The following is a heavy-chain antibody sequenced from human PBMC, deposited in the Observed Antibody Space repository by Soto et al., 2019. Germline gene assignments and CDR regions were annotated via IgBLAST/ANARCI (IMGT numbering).Heavy chain of an antibody. CDR2: INGPGDDT. D-gene: IGHD3-16*01. V-gene: IGHV3-23*01. Sequence: EVQLLEAGGNLVQPGGSLRLSCAASGFTFHNYAMSWVRQAPGKGLEWVSSINGPGDDTYYADSVKGRFTISRDNSKNTLYLQMNSLRAEDTALYYGAKKEEYARVWGKAPLDWGQGTLVTVSS. CDR3: AKKEEYARVWGKAPLD. CDR1: GFTFHNYA. J-gene: IGHJ4*03.